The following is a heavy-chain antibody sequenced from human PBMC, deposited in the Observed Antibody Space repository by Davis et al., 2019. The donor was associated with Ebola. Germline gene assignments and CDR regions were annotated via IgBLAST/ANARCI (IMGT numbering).Heavy chain of an antibody. D-gene: IGHD1-1*01. J-gene: IGHJ3*02. Sequence: MPSETLSLTCNVSGGSLSGYSWSWIRQSPVEGLEWIGEFTHSGGSNYNPSLKSRVTILGDTSKMQFSLELTSLTAADTATYYCARLRTTAWVYDAFDIWGQGTMVTVSS. CDR2: FTHSGGS. CDR1: GGSLSGYS. CDR3: ARLRTTAWVYDAFDI. V-gene: IGHV4-34*01.